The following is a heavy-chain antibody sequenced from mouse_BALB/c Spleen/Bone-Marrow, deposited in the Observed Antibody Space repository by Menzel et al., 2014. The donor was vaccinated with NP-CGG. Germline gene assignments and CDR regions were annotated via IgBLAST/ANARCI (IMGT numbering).Heavy chain of an antibody. CDR3: ATYDGTSFDY. Sequence: EVMLVESGPSLVRPSQTLSLTCSVTGDSITSGYWNWIRKFPGNKLEYMGYISYSGSTYYNPSLKSRISITRDTSKNXFYLQLNSVTTEDTATYYCATYDGTSFDYWGQGTTLTVSS. CDR1: GDSITSGY. CDR2: ISYSGST. D-gene: IGHD2-1*01. J-gene: IGHJ2*01. V-gene: IGHV3-8*02.